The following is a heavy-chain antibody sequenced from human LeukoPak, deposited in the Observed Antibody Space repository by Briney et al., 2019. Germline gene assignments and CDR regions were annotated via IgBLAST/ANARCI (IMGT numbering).Heavy chain of an antibody. J-gene: IGHJ4*02. Sequence: ASVKVSFKASGYTFTSYDMNWVRQAPGQGLEWMGWINPNSGGTNYAQKFQGRVTMTRDTSISTAYMELSRLRSDDTAVYYCARLGHIVGATGTDYWGQGTLVTVSS. D-gene: IGHD1-26*01. CDR1: GYTFTSYD. CDR3: ARLGHIVGATGTDY. V-gene: IGHV1-2*02. CDR2: INPNSGGT.